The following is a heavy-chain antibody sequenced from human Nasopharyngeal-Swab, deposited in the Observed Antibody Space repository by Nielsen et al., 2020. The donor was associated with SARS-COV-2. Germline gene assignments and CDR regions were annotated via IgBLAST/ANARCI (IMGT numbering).Heavy chain of an antibody. J-gene: IGHJ4*02. CDR2: IYYSGNT. CDR3: ARAHFEWLQRDYYFDS. CDR1: GDSIMSASFY. D-gene: IGHD3-9*01. V-gene: IGHV4-39*07. Sequence: SETLSLTCTVSGDSIMSASFYWGWIRQPPGKDLEWIGNIYYSGNTYYNPSLKSRVIMSVDTFSNQFSLRLSSVTAADTALYYCARAHFEWLQRDYYFDSWGQGTLVTVSS.